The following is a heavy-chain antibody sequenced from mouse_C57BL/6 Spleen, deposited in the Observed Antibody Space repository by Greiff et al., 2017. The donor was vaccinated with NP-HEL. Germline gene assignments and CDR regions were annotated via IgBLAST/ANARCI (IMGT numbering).Heavy chain of an antibody. D-gene: IGHD1-1*01. Sequence: VQLQQSGPELVKPGASVKIPCKASGYTFTDYNMDWVKQSHGKSLEWIGDINPNNGGTIYNQKFKGKATLTVDKSSSTAYMELRSLTSEDTAVYYCARADYYGSLYWYFDVWGTGTTVTVSS. J-gene: IGHJ1*03. CDR3: ARADYYGSLYWYFDV. CDR2: INPNNGGT. V-gene: IGHV1-18*01. CDR1: GYTFTDYN.